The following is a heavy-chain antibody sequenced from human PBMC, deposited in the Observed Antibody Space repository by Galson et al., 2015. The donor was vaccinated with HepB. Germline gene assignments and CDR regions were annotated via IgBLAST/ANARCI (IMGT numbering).Heavy chain of an antibody. V-gene: IGHV3-7*03. Sequence: SLRLSCAAPGFSFSDYWMSWIRQAPGKRPEWVANIRYDEYEYYYADFVKGRFTISRDNARNSVFLQMSSLRRDDTAVYYCVRHRTYKGGNFFDFWGQGALVTVSS. D-gene: IGHD3-10*01. CDR3: VRHRTYKGGNFFDF. J-gene: IGHJ4*02. CDR1: GFSFSDYW. CDR2: IRYDEYEY.